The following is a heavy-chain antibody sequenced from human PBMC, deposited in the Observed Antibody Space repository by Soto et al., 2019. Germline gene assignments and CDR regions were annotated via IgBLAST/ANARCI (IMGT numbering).Heavy chain of an antibody. V-gene: IGHV1-8*01. CDR1: ESTFMNYD. CDR3: VRMASSGTLNWFDP. Sequence: GASVKVSFKASESTFMNYDISWLRQATGQGLEWMGWMNPNSGNTGYALEFQGRVSMTRNTSIYTVYLELSNLASDDTAVYYCVRMASSGTLNWFDPWGQGTLVTVSS. J-gene: IGHJ5*02. D-gene: IGHD1-1*01. CDR2: MNPNSGNT.